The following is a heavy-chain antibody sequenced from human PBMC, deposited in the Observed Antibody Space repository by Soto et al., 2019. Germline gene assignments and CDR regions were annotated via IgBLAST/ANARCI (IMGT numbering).Heavy chain of an antibody. J-gene: IGHJ6*02. CDR2: ISYDGSNK. V-gene: IGHV3-30-3*01. D-gene: IGHD6-13*01. CDR3: ARVSRAAAGPYYYYGMDV. CDR1: GFTFSSYA. Sequence: QVQLVESGGGVVQPGRSLRLSCAASGFTFSSYAMHWVRQAPGKGLEWVAVISYDGSNKYYADSVKGRFTISRDNSKNTLYLQMNSLRAEDTAVYYCARVSRAAAGPYYYYGMDVWGQGTTVTVSS.